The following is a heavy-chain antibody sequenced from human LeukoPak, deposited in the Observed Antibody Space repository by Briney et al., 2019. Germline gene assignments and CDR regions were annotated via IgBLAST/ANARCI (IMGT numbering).Heavy chain of an antibody. CDR2: INSDGSST. J-gene: IGHJ4*02. V-gene: IGHV3-74*01. Sequence: GGSLRLSCAASGFTFSSYSMNWVRQAPGEGLVWVSRINSDGSSTSYADSVKGRFTISRDNAKNTLYLQMNSLRAEDTAVYYCAQEEDSSSRCLDYWGQGTLVTVSS. D-gene: IGHD6-6*01. CDR3: AQEEDSSSRCLDY. CDR1: GFTFSSYS.